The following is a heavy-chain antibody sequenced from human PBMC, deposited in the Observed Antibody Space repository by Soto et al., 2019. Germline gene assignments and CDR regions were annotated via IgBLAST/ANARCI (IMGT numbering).Heavy chain of an antibody. CDR2: ISYDGSNK. D-gene: IGHD3-3*01. CDR3: TKRRNVLRFLEWSSGMEV. J-gene: IGHJ6*02. V-gene: IGHV3-30*18. Sequence: GSLRLSCAASGFTFSSYGMHWVRQAPGKGLEWVAVISYDGSNKYYADSTKGRFTMSRDNSKRTLYLQMSSLRVEDTAVYYCTKRRNVLRFLEWSSGMEVWGQGTTVTVSS. CDR1: GFTFSSYG.